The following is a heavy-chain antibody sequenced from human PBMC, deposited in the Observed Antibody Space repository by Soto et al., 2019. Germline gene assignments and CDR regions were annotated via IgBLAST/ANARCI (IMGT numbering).Heavy chain of an antibody. CDR1: GFTVSSYW. V-gene: IGHV3-7*05. J-gene: IGHJ4*02. CDR3: ARDRSDSSGYYYVRY. CDR2: IKQDGSEK. D-gene: IGHD3-22*01. Sequence: EVQLVESGGGLVQPGGSLRLSCAASGFTVSSYWMSWVRQAPGKGLEWVANIKQDGSEKYYVDSVKGRFTISRDNAKNSLYLQMNSLKAEDTAVYYCARDRSDSSGYYYVRYWGQGTLVTVSS.